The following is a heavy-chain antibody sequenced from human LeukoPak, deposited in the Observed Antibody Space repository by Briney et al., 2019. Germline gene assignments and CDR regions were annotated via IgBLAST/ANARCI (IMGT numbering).Heavy chain of an antibody. D-gene: IGHD3-22*01. CDR3: ATAIDADSSGYYYVMYY. Sequence: ASVKVSCKVSGYTLTELSMHWVRQAPGKGLEWMGGFDLEDGETIYAQKFQGRVTMTEDTSTDTAYMELSSLRSEDTAVYYCATAIDADSSGYYYVMYYWGQGTLVTVSS. V-gene: IGHV1-24*01. CDR1: GYTLTELS. CDR2: FDLEDGET. J-gene: IGHJ4*02.